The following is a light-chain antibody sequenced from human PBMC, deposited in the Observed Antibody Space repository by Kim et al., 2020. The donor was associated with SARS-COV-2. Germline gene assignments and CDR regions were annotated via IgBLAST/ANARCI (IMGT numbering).Light chain of an antibody. J-gene: IGLJ2*01. V-gene: IGLV1-40*01. Sequence: QRVTIFCTGSSSNIGAGYDVHWYQQLPGTAPKLLIYNNDNRPSGVPDRFSGSQSGTAASLAITGHQADDEADYFCQSYDAALSGPLFGGGTQLTVL. CDR1: SSNIGAGYD. CDR3: QSYDAALSGPL. CDR2: NND.